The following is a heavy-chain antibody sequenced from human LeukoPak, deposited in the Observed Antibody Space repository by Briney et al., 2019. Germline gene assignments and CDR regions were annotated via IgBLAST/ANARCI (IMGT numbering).Heavy chain of an antibody. Sequence: ASVKVSCKTSGYTFTGYYMHWVRQAPGQELEWMGWINPNSGGTNYAQKFQGRVTMTRDTSISTAYMELSRLRSDDTAVYYCARESIVLMVYAFWGQGTLVTVSS. J-gene: IGHJ4*02. CDR2: INPNSGGT. CDR1: GYTFTGYY. CDR3: ARESIVLMVYAF. D-gene: IGHD2-8*01. V-gene: IGHV1-2*02.